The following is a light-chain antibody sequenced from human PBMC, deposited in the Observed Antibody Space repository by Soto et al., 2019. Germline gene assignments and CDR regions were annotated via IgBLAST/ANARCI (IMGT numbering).Light chain of an antibody. CDR1: SSDVGGYNY. CDR3: GAYTSSSTPVV. CDR2: DVS. J-gene: IGLJ2*01. V-gene: IGLV2-14*01. Sequence: QSALTQPASVSGSPGQSITISCTGTSSDVGGYNYVSWYHQHPGTAPKLMIYDVSNRPSGVSNRFSGSKSGNSASLTISGLQAEDEADYYCGAYTSSSTPVVFGGGTKLTVL.